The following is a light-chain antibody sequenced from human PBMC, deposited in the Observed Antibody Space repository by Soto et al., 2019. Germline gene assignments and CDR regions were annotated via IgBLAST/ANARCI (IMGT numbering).Light chain of an antibody. CDR1: QSVSSN. V-gene: IGKV3-15*01. J-gene: IGKJ4*01. Sequence: EIVMTQSPATLSVSPGERATLSCRAGQSVSSNLAWYQQKPGQAPRLLIYGASTRATGVPARFSGSGSGTEFTLTISSLQSEDFAVYYCQHYNNWPLTFGGGTKV. CDR3: QHYNNWPLT. CDR2: GAS.